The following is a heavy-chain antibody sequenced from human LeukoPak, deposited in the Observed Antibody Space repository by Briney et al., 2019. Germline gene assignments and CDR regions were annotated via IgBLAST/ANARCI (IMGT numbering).Heavy chain of an antibody. Sequence: GASVKVSCQASGGTFSSYAISWVRQAPGQGLEWMGGIIPIFGTTNYAQKFQDRVTITADKSTSTAYMELSSLRSEDTAVYYCARVVGLTGYSSSWYSGYYYYMDVWGKGTTVTVSS. D-gene: IGHD6-13*01. CDR2: IIPIFGTT. J-gene: IGHJ6*03. CDR3: ARVVGLTGYSSSWYSGYYYYMDV. V-gene: IGHV1-69*06. CDR1: GGTFSSYA.